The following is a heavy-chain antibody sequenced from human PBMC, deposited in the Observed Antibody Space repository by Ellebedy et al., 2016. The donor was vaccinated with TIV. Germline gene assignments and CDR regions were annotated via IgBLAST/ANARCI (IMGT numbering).Heavy chain of an antibody. CDR3: AGIGGATMDPPF. J-gene: IGHJ1*01. Sequence: MPSETLSLTCAVYGGSISRSNWWSWVRQPPGKGLEWIGEIYHTGETNHNPSFKHRVILSVDKSQNQLSLRMTSLTAADTAVYYCAGIGGATMDPPFWGLGTLVSVSS. CDR1: GGSISRSNW. V-gene: IGHV4-4*02. D-gene: IGHD3-10*01. CDR2: IYHTGET.